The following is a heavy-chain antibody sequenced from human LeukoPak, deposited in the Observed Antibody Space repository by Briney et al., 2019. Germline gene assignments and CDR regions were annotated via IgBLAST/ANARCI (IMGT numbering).Heavy chain of an antibody. CDR1: GFTFSHYA. V-gene: IGHV3-33*01. Sequence: GGSLRLSCAAAGFTFSHYAMHWVRQAPGKGLEGVAVIWSDGTNKYYAASVRGRFSISRDDSDNTVYLQMNSLRPEDTGVYYCARDAQRGFDYSNSLQYWGQGTPVTVST. J-gene: IGHJ4*02. D-gene: IGHD4-11*01. CDR3: ARDAQRGFDYSNSLQY. CDR2: IWSDGTNK.